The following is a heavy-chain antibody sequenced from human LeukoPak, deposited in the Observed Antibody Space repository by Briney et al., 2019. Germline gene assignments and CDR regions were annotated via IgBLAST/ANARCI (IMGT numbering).Heavy chain of an antibody. D-gene: IGHD1-20*01. CDR2: IYYSGST. CDR1: GGSISSGDYY. V-gene: IGHV4-30-4*08. J-gene: IGHJ3*02. Sequence: PSETLSLTCTVSGGSISSGDYYWSWIRQPPGKGLEWIGYIYYSGSTYYNPSLKSRVTISVDTSKNQFSLKLSSVTAADTAVYYCAITSDTRGLFLVRIWGQGTMVTVSS. CDR3: AITSDTRGLFLVRI.